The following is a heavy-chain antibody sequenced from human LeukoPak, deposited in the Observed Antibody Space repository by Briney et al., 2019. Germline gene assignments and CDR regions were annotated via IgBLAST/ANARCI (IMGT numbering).Heavy chain of an antibody. D-gene: IGHD3-16*01. CDR2: ISRSGSTI. Sequence: PGGSLRLSCAASGFTFSDYYMRWIRHAPGRGLECLSYISRSGSTIYYADSVKGRFTISRDNAKNSLYLQMNSLRAEDTAVYYCARGGPHYDYVWGSYTAYWGQGTLVTVSS. CDR1: GFTFSDYY. CDR3: ARGGPHYDYVWGSYTAY. V-gene: IGHV3-11*01. J-gene: IGHJ4*02.